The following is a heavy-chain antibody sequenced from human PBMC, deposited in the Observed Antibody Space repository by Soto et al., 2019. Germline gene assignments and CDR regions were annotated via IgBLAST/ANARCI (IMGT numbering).Heavy chain of an antibody. CDR2: IKSKTDGGTT. Sequence: EVQLVESGGGLVKPGGSLRLSCAASGFTFSNAWMSWVRQAPGKGLEWVGRIKSKTDGGTTDYAAPVKGRFTISRDDSKNTLYLQMNSLKTEDTAVYYCTTGRGKVGLPHYWGQGTLVTVSS. D-gene: IGHD1-7*01. CDR3: TTGRGKVGLPHY. V-gene: IGHV3-15*01. CDR1: GFTFSNAW. J-gene: IGHJ4*02.